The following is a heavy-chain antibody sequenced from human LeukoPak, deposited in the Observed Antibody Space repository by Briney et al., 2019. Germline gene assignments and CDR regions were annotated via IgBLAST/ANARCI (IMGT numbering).Heavy chain of an antibody. J-gene: IGHJ4*02. Sequence: PGGSLRLSCAASGFTFDDYAMHWVRQAPGKGLEWVSLISGDGGSTYYADSVKGRFTISRDNSKNSLYLQMNSLRTGDCALYYCAKDYYDILTGPFDYWGQGTLVTVSS. V-gene: IGHV3-43*02. CDR1: GFTFDDYA. CDR2: ISGDGGST. CDR3: AKDYYDILTGPFDY. D-gene: IGHD3-9*01.